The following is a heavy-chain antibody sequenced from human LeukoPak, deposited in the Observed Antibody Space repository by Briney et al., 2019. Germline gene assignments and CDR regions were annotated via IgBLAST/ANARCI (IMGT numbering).Heavy chain of an antibody. V-gene: IGHV4-30-2*01. CDR1: GASISSGGSY. CDR2: IYQSGSA. D-gene: IGHD3-22*01. CDR3: ARGRGVLITYFDY. Sequence: PSETLSLTCTVSGASISSGGSYWSWIRQPPGKGPEWIGYIYQSGSAFYSPSLKSRISISVDRSKNQFSLKLSSVTAADTAVYYCARGRGVLITYFDYWGQGTLVTVSS. J-gene: IGHJ4*02.